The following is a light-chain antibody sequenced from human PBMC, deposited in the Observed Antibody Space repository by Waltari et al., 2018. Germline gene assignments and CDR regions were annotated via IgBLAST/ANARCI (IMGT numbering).Light chain of an antibody. CDR1: ASNIGGTV. CDR3: AAWDDSLHGHWV. V-gene: IGLV1-44*01. J-gene: IGLJ3*02. Sequence: QSVLTQPPSASGTPGQRVTISCSGSASNIGGTVVNWYQQLPGKAPKLLIYRSDHRPSGVPDRFSGSKSGTSAFLAISGLLSDDEADYYCAAWDDSLHGHWVFGGGTKVTVL. CDR2: RSD.